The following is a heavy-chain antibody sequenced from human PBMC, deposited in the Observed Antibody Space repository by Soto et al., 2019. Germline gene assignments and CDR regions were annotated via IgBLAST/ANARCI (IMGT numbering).Heavy chain of an antibody. CDR3: ARRGYCNNGVCSYGMDV. CDR1: GGSISSSNW. D-gene: IGHD2-8*01. J-gene: IGHJ6*02. CDR2: IYHSGRT. V-gene: IGHV4-4*02. Sequence: PSETLSLTCPVSGGSISSSNWWSWFRQPPGKGLEWIGEIYHSGRTTYNPSLKSRVTISVDKSKNQFSLKLSSVTAADTAVYYWARRGYCNNGVCSYGMDVGAQGTTVTVS.